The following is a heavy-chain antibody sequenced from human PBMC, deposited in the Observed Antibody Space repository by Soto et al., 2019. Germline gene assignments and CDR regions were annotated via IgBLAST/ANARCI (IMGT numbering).Heavy chain of an antibody. Sequence: QVQLVQSGAEVKKPGASVKVSCKASGYTFTSYDITWVRQATGQGLEWMGWMNPNSGNTGYAQQFEXRVTMTRNISISTAYMELSSLRSEDTAVYYCAREKLDCFDYWGQGTLVTVSS. CDR1: GYTFTSYD. V-gene: IGHV1-8*01. J-gene: IGHJ4*02. CDR3: AREKLDCFDY. CDR2: MNPNSGNT.